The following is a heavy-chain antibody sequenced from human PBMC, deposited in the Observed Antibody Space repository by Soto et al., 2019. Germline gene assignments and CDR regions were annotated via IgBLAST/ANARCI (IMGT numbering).Heavy chain of an antibody. CDR2: VDHTGRT. CDR3: ASYCAYFDS. V-gene: IGHV4-61*01. Sequence: GSCCCSSIRQPPGKGLEWSGYVDHTGRTSYNPSLKSRVSISMDTSKNQFSLNLDSVTAADTAVYFCASYCAYFDSWGQGSLVTVTS. J-gene: IGHJ4*02. CDR1: GSCC. D-gene: IGHD2-21*01.